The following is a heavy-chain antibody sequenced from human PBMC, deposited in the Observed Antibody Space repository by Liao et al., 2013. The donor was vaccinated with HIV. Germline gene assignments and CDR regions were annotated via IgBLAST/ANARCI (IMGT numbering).Heavy chain of an antibody. V-gene: IGHV4-39*07. J-gene: IGHJ4*02. Sequence: QLQLQESGPGLVKPSETLSLTCTVSGGSISSRSYYWGWIRQPPGKGLEWIGSIYYSGSTYYNPSLKSRVTISVDTSKNQFSLKLSSVTAADTAVYYCARDYYYDSSGSFSFDYWGQGTLVTVSS. CDR1: GGSISSRSYY. D-gene: IGHD3-22*01. CDR2: IYYSGST. CDR3: ARDYYYDSSGSFSFDY.